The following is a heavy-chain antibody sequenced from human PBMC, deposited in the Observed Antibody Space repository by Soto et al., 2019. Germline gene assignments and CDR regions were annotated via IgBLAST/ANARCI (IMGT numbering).Heavy chain of an antibody. V-gene: IGHV4-39*01. D-gene: IGHD6-13*01. CDR1: GGSISSSSHC. Sequence: PSETLSLTCSVSGGSISSSSHCWGWIRQPPGKGLEWIGSIYYSGTLYYNPSLRSRVTISADMSKNQFSLKLSSVTAADTAVYYCARVVSYSASWYIDYWGQGTMVTVSS. CDR2: IYYSGTL. J-gene: IGHJ4*02. CDR3: ARVVSYSASWYIDY.